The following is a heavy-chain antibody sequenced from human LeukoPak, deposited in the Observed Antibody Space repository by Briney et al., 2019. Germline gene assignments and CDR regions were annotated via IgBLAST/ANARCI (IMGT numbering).Heavy chain of an antibody. Sequence: PSETLSLTCSVSGGSINSYYWTWIRQPPGKGLEWVGYISYSGSTNYSPSLKSRVAMSLDTSKNQFSLKLSSVTAADTAVYYCARAPRWYQIDCWGQGTLVTVSS. V-gene: IGHV4-59*01. D-gene: IGHD4-23*01. CDR1: GGSINSYY. J-gene: IGHJ4*02. CDR3: ARAPRWYQIDC. CDR2: ISYSGST.